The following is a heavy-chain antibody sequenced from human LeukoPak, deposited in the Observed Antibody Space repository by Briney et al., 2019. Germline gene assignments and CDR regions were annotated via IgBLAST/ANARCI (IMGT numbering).Heavy chain of an antibody. V-gene: IGHV3-49*04. J-gene: IGHJ4*02. CDR3: SFATSGWKATLDY. Sequence: GGSLRLSCTASGITFRNSAINWVRQAPGKGLEWVGFITSNSNGATAEYATSVKGRFSISRDDSTSIAYLQMNSLKSEDTGVYYCSFATSGWKATLDYSGRGSPVTVSS. CDR1: GITFRNSA. D-gene: IGHD6-19*01. CDR2: ITSNSNGATA.